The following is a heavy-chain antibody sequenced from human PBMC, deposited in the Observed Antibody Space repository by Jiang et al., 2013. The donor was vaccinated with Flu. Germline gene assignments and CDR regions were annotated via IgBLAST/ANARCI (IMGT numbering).Heavy chain of an antibody. V-gene: IGHV4-30-4*01. D-gene: IGHD3-22*01. J-gene: IGHJ3*02. CDR2: IYYSGST. CDR3: ARAPFDTYYYDSSGYYSAFDI. CDR1: GGSISSGDYY. Sequence: TLSLTCTVSGGSISSGDYYWSWIRQPPGKGLEWIGYIYYSGSTYYNPSLKSRVTISVDTSKNQFSLKLSSVTAADTAVYYCARAPFDTYYYDSSGYYSAFDIWGQGTMVTVSS.